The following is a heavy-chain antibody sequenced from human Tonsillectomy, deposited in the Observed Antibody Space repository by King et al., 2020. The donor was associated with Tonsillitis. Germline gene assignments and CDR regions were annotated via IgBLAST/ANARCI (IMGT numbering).Heavy chain of an antibody. CDR1: GFSLNTSGVG. J-gene: IGHJ5*02. D-gene: IGHD2-2*01. Sequence: ITLKESGPTLVKPTQTLTLTCTFSGFSLNTSGVGGGWILQPPGKALECLALIYLAAETRYSPSLNIMLTFTQDTSKNQVVLTMTNMDPVDSATYYCEHADCSSTDCRNWFDPWGQGTLVTVSS. CDR3: EHADCSSTDCRNWFDP. CDR2: IYLAAET. V-gene: IGHV2-5*02.